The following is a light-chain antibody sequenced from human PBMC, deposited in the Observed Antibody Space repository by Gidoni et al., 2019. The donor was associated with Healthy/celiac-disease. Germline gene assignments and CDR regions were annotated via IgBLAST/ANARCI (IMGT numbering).Light chain of an antibody. J-gene: IGLJ2*01. V-gene: IGLV2-14*01. CDR3: SSYTSSSTLV. CDR1: SSDVGGYNY. CDR2: DVS. Sequence: QSALTQPASVSGSPAPSITISCTGTSSDVGGYNYVPWYQQHPGKAPKLMIYDVSNRPSGVSNRFSGSKSGNTASLTISGLQAEDEADYYCSSYTSSSTLVFGGGTKLTVL.